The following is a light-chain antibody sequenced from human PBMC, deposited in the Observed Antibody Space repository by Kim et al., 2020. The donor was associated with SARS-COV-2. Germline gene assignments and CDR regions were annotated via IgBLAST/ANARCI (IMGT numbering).Light chain of an antibody. CDR3: LLSYSGARV. J-gene: IGLJ3*02. V-gene: IGLV7-46*01. CDR1: TGAVTSGHY. CDR2: DTT. Sequence: PGGTVTVTCGSSTGAVTSGHYPYWFQQKPGQGPRTLIYDTTNKHAWTPARFSGSLLGGKAALTLSGAQPEDEADYYCLLSYSGARVFGGGTQLTVL.